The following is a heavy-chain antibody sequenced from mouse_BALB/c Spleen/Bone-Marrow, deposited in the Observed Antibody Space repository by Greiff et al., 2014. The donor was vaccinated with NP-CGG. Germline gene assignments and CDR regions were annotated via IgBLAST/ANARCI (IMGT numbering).Heavy chain of an antibody. V-gene: IGHV1-31*01. CDR1: GYSFPGSP. Sequence: EVQLQQSGPELVKPGASMKISCKASGYSFPGSPMHCVQPSPGQNLEWIGLINPYNGGTCYNQKFKGKATLTVDKSSSTAYMELLSLTSEDSAVYYCARGGYDPAWFAYWGQGTLVTVSA. CDR2: INPYNGGT. CDR3: ARGGYDPAWFAY. J-gene: IGHJ3*01. D-gene: IGHD2-14*01.